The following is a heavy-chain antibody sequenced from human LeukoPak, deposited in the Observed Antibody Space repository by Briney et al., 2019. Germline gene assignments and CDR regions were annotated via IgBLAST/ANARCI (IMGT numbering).Heavy chain of an antibody. J-gene: IGHJ4*02. V-gene: IGHV1-2*02. D-gene: IGHD3-22*01. CDR1: GYTFTGYY. CDR2: INPNSGVT. CDR3: ASGGRGYDSSGYYYN. Sequence: GASVKVSCKASGYTFTGYYMHWVRQAPGQGLEWMGWINPNSGVTNYAQKFQGRVTMTRDTSISTAYMELSRLRSDDTAVYYCASGGRGYDSSGYYYNWGQGTLVTVSS.